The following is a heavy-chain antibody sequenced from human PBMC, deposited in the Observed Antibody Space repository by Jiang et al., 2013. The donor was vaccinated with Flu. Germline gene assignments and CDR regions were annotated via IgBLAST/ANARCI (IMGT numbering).Heavy chain of an antibody. V-gene: IGHV3-33*01. CDR2: IWYDGSNK. J-gene: IGHJ4*02. D-gene: IGHD5-24*01. CDR3: ARDSVNYALDY. Sequence: VQLLESGGGVVQPGRSLRLSCAASGFTFSSYGMHWVRQAPGKGLEWVAVIWYDGSNKYYADSVKGRFTISRDNSKNTLYLQMNSLRAEDTAVYYCARDSVNYALDYWGQGTLVTVSS. CDR1: GFTFSSYG.